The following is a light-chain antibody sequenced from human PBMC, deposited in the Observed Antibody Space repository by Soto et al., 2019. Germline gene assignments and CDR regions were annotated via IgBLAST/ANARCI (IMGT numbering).Light chain of an antibody. CDR2: CNS. CDR3: QSYDSSMRGRV. V-gene: IGLV1-40*01. J-gene: IGLJ3*02. CDR1: SSNIGAGYD. Sequence: QSVLTQPPSVSGAPGQRVTISCTGSSSNIGAGYDVHWYQQLPGTAPKLLIFCNSNRPSGVPDRFSGSKSGTSASLAITGLQDDDEADYYCQSYDSSMRGRVFGGGTKLTVL.